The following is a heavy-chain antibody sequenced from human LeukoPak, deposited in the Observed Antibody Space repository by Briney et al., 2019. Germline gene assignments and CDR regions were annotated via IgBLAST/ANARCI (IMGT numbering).Heavy chain of an antibody. Sequence: SVKVSCKASGGTFSSYAISWVRQAPGQGLEWMGGIIPIFGTANYAQEFQGRVTITADKSTSTAYMELSSLRSEDTAVYYCARVLGAGSYYWFDPWGQGTLVTVSS. CDR1: GGTFSSYA. D-gene: IGHD3-10*01. J-gene: IGHJ5*02. V-gene: IGHV1-69*06. CDR3: ARVLGAGSYYWFDP. CDR2: IIPIFGTA.